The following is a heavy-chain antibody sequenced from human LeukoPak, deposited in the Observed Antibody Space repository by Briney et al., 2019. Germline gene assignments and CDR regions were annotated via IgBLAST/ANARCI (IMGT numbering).Heavy chain of an antibody. Sequence: PGGSQRLSCAASGFTFASYAFHWVRQAPGKGLEWVAVISYDGSNKYYADSVKGRFTISRDNSKNTLFLQMNSLRLEDTAVYYCASGAGGWELLTKSTFDYWGQGTLVTVSS. CDR2: ISYDGSNK. J-gene: IGHJ4*02. D-gene: IGHD1-26*01. V-gene: IGHV3-30*04. CDR3: ASGAGGWELLTKSTFDY. CDR1: GFTFASYA.